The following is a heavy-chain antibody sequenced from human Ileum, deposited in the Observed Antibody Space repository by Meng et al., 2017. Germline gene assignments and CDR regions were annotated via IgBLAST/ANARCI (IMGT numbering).Heavy chain of an antibody. J-gene: IGHJ4*02. Sequence: EVQLVGSGGGLVQPGVSLKLSCAASGFSFSDSSMHWVRQASGKGLEWVGHIRSKANNYATAYAASVKGRFTISRDESKNTAYLQMSSLKTEDTAVYYCTRLYSAGWGQGTLVTVSS. CDR1: GFSFSDSS. D-gene: IGHD6-13*01. CDR2: IRSKANNYAT. V-gene: IGHV3-73*02. CDR3: TRLYSAG.